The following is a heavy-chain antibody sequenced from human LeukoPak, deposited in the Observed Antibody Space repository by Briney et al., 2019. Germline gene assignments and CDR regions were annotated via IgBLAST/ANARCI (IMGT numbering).Heavy chain of an antibody. CDR3: ARVEGLSSSPRTLRY. Sequence: ASVKVSCKASGYTFTGFYMHWVRQAPGQGLEWMGWINLNSGDTNYVQKFQGRVTMTRDTSISTAYMELSSLISDDTAIYYCARVEGLSSSPRTLRYWGQGTLVSVSS. D-gene: IGHD2-15*01. J-gene: IGHJ4*02. CDR1: GYTFTGFY. V-gene: IGHV1-2*02. CDR2: INLNSGDT.